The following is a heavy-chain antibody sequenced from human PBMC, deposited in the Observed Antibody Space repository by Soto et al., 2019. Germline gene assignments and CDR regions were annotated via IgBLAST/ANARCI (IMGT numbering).Heavy chain of an antibody. D-gene: IGHD1-7*01. V-gene: IGHV3-48*03. CDR2: ISSSGSTI. CDR1: GFTFSSYE. J-gene: IGHJ6*03. Sequence: GGSLRLSCAASGFTFSSYEMNWVRQAPGKGLEWVSYISSSGSTIYYADSVKGRFTISRDNAKNSLYLQMNSLRAEDTAVYYFARGGNWNYLDYYYYYMDVWGKGTTVTVSS. CDR3: ARGGNWNYLDYYYYYMDV.